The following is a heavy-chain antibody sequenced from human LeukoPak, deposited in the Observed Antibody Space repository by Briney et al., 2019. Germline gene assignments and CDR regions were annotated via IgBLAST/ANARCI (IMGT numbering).Heavy chain of an antibody. Sequence: ASVKVSCKASGYTFTSYYMLWVRQAPGQGLEWMGIINPSGGSTSYAQKFQGRVTMTRDMSTSTVYMELSSLRSEDTAVYYCARSGGLQYDYWGQGTLVTVSS. D-gene: IGHD4-11*01. J-gene: IGHJ4*02. CDR3: ARSGGLQYDY. CDR2: INPSGGST. V-gene: IGHV1-46*01. CDR1: GYTFTSYY.